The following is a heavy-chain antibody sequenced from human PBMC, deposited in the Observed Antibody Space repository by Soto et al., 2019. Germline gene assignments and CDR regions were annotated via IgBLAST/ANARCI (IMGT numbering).Heavy chain of an antibody. D-gene: IGHD6-19*01. CDR2: IWYGGSNK. Sequence: GGSLRLSCAASGFTFSSYGMHWVRQAPGKGLEWVAVIWYGGSNKYYADSVKGRFTISRDNSKNTLYLQMNSLRAEDTAVYYCARDPGPWLVRGYFDYWGQGTLVTVSS. CDR3: ARDPGPWLVRGYFDY. V-gene: IGHV3-33*01. J-gene: IGHJ4*02. CDR1: GFTFSSYG.